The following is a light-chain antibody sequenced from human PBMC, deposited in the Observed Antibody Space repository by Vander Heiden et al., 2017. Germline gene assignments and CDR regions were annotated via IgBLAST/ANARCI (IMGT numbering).Light chain of an antibody. CDR3: QQNYSTWT. CDR2: AAS. Sequence: DIQMTQSPSSLSASVRGRVTITCRASQSIRSYLNWYQQKPGKAPKLLIYAASSLQSGDPSRFSGSGSGTDFTLTISSLQPEDFANYYWQQNYSTWTFGQGTKVEIK. V-gene: IGKV1-39*01. J-gene: IGKJ1*01. CDR1: QSIRSY.